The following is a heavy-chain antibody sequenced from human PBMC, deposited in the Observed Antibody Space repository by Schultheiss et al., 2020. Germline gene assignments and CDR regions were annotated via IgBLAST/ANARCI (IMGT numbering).Heavy chain of an antibody. V-gene: IGHV2-5*01. CDR1: GFSLSTSEVG. CDR2: IYWNDDK. J-gene: IGHJ5*02. D-gene: IGHD1-26*01. Sequence: SGPTLVKPTQTLTLTCTFSGFSLSTSEVGVGWIRQPPGKALEWLAIIYWNDDKRYSPSLKNRLTITKDTSKNQVVLRMTNLDPVDTATYYCAVPQWGGFGPWGQGTLVTVSS. CDR3: AVPQWGGFGP.